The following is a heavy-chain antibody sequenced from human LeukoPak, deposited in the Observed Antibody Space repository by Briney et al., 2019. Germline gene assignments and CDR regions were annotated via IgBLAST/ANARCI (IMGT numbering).Heavy chain of an antibody. J-gene: IGHJ4*02. V-gene: IGHV4-34*01. CDR2: INHSGST. Sequence: SETLSLTCAVYGGSFSGYYWSWIRQPPGKGLEWIGEINHSGSTNYNPSLKSRVTISVDTSKNQFSLKLSSVTAADTAVYYCARGIDSSGYFQFGYWGQGTLVTVSS. CDR3: ARGIDSSGYFQFGY. CDR1: GGSFSGYY. D-gene: IGHD3-22*01.